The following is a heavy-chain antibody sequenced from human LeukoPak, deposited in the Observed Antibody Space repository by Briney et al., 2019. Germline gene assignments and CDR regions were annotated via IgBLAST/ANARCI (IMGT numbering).Heavy chain of an antibody. Sequence: GGSLRLSCAASGFTFSSYSMNWARQAPGKGLEWVSSISSSSSYIYYADSVKGRFTISRDNAKNSLYLQMNSLRAEDTAVYYCASGSGSYFYWGQGTLVTVSS. CDR2: ISSSSSYI. CDR3: ASGSGSYFY. V-gene: IGHV3-21*01. D-gene: IGHD1-26*01. J-gene: IGHJ4*02. CDR1: GFTFSSYS.